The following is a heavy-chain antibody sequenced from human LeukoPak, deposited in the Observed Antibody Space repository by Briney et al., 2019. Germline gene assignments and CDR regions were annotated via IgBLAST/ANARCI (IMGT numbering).Heavy chain of an antibody. D-gene: IGHD3-3*01. CDR2: VNPNSGGT. Sequence: GQXLXXMGWVNPNSGGTNYAQKFQGRVTMTRDTSISTAYMELSRLRSDDTAVYYCARGYDFWSGYQHWGQGTLVTVSS. J-gene: IGHJ4*02. V-gene: IGHV1-2*02. CDR3: ARGYDFWSGYQH.